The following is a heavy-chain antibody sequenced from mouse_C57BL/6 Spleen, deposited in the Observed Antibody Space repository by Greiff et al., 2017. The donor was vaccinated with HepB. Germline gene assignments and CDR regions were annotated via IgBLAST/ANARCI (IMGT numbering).Heavy chain of an antibody. Sequence: VQLKQSGPELVKPGASVKIPCKASGYTFTDYNMDWVKQSHGKSLEWIGDINPNNGGTIYNQKFKGKATLTVDKSSSTAYMELRSLTSEDTAVYYCARSYYGSSHYWYFDVWGTGTTVTVSS. J-gene: IGHJ1*03. CDR3: ARSYYGSSHYWYFDV. D-gene: IGHD1-1*01. V-gene: IGHV1-18*01. CDR2: INPNNGGT. CDR1: GYTFTDYN.